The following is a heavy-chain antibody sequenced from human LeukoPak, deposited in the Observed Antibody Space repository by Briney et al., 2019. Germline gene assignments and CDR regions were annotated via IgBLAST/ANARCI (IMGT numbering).Heavy chain of an antibody. CDR2: INPNSGGT. Sequence: ASVKVSCKASGYTFTGYYMHWVRQAPGQGLEWMGWINPNSGGTNYAQKFQGRVTMTRDTSISTAYMELSRLRSDDTAVCYCARSRMTAAGRFSPFGYWGQGTLVTVSS. V-gene: IGHV1-2*02. J-gene: IGHJ4*02. D-gene: IGHD6-13*01. CDR1: GYTFTGYY. CDR3: ARSRMTAAGRFSPFGY.